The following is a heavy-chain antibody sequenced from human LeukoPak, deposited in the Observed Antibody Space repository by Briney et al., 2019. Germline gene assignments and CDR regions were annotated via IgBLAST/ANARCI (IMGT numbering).Heavy chain of an antibody. V-gene: IGHV4-59*01. CDR3: ARASKAYSSFDY. D-gene: IGHD5-18*01. Sequence: PSETLSLTCTVSGGSISSYYWSWIRQPPGKGLEWIGYIYYSGSTNYNPSLKSRVTISVDTSKNQLSLKLSSVTAADTAVYYCARASKAYSSFDYWGQGTLVTVCS. J-gene: IGHJ4*02. CDR1: GGSISSYY. CDR2: IYYSGST.